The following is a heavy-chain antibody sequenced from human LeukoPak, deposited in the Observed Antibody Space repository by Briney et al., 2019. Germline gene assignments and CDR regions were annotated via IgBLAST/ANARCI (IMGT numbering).Heavy chain of an antibody. J-gene: IGHJ4*02. D-gene: IGHD6-13*01. CDR3: ASHASSSRYDY. V-gene: IGHV3-7*01. Sequence: GGSLRLSCAASGFTFSSYWMSWVRQAPGKGLGWVANIKQDGSEKYYVDSVKGRFTISRDNAKNSLYLQMNSLRAEDTAVYYCASHASSSRYDYWGQGTLVTVSS. CDR1: GFTFSSYW. CDR2: IKQDGSEK.